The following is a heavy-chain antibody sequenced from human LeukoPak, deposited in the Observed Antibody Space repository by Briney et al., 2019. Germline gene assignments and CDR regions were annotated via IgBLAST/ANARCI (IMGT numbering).Heavy chain of an antibody. Sequence: SETLSLTCTVSGGSISGCNWYWIWHPQAQGLERKGYIYTNGSTSYNTSLKSRVAMSMDTSKLQFCLELSSVTAADTAFYCCARRGGRFDWWGQGTLVTVSS. V-gene: IGHV4-4*09. CDR3: ARRGGRFDW. J-gene: IGHJ4*02. CDR1: GGSISGCN. D-gene: IGHD3-10*01. CDR2: IYTNGST.